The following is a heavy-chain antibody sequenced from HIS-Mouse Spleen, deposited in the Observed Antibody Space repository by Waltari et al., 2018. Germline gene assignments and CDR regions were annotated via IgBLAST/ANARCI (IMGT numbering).Heavy chain of an antibody. CDR1: GGTFSSYA. Sequence: QVQLVQSGAEVKKPGSSVKVSCKASGGTFSSYAISLVRQAPGQGLEWMGRILPSLGIANYAQKFQGRVTITADKSTSTAYMELSSLRSEDTAVYYCAPAGSGDAFDIWGQGTMVTVSS. J-gene: IGHJ3*02. CDR3: APAGSGDAFDI. CDR2: ILPSLGIA. D-gene: IGHD7-27*01. V-gene: IGHV1-69*04.